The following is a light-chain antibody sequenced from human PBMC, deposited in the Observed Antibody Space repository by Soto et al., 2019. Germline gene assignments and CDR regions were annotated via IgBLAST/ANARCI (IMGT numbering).Light chain of an antibody. CDR1: QSVSYY. V-gene: IGKV3-11*01. Sequence: EIVLTQSAATLSLSPGDRATLSCRASQSVSYYLAWYQQKPGQAPRLLIYHASYRATGVPARFSGSGSGTDFTLAISTLEPEDLAVYYCQQRSNWPYTFGQGTKLEMK. J-gene: IGKJ2*01. CDR2: HAS. CDR3: QQRSNWPYT.